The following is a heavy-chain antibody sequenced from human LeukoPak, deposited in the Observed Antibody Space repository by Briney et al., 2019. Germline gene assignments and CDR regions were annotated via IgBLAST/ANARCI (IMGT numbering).Heavy chain of an antibody. J-gene: IGHJ5*02. CDR3: AREWELLEGVWFDP. D-gene: IGHD1-26*01. V-gene: IGHV4-30-4*01. CDR1: GGSISSGDYY. CDR2: IYYSGST. Sequence: PSETLSLTCTVSGGSISSGDYYWSWIRQPPGKGLEWIGYIYYSGSTYYNPSLKSRVTISVDTSKNQFSLKLSSVTAADTAVYYCAREWELLEGVWFDPWGQGTLVTVSS.